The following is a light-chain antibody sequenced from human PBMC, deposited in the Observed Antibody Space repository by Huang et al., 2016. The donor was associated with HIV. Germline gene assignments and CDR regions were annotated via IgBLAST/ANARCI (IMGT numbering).Light chain of an antibody. CDR3: QQFGSSPPYS. V-gene: IGKV3-20*01. CDR1: QSVNNNY. J-gene: IGKJ2*03. Sequence: EILLTQSPDTLSLSPGESATLSCRASQSVNNNYLAWYQQKPGQAPRLLIYRASTRATGIPERFSGSGSGTDFTLTISRLEPDDFAGYYCQQFGSSPPYSFGQGTKLEIK. CDR2: RAS.